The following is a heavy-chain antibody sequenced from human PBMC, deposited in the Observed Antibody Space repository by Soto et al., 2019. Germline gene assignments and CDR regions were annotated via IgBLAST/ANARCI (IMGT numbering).Heavy chain of an antibody. Sequence: PSETLSLTCTVSGGSISSGDYYWSWIRQPPGKGLEWIGYIYYSGSTYYNPSLKSRVTISVDTSKNQFSLKLSSVTAADTAVYYCARDRRYFDWLLPFDYWGQGTLVTVSS. CDR1: GGSISSGDYY. CDR2: IYYSGST. V-gene: IGHV4-30-4*01. CDR3: ARDRRYFDWLLPFDY. D-gene: IGHD3-9*01. J-gene: IGHJ4*02.